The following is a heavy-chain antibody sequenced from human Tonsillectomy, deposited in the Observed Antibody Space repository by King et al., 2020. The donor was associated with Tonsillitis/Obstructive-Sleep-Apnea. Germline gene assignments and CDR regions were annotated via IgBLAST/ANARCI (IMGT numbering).Heavy chain of an antibody. CDR2: IAVGGET. V-gene: IGHV3-13*01. Sequence: VQLVESGGGLVQPGGSLRLSCAATGFTISTYDMYWVRQATGRGLEWVSTIAVGGETYYPDSVKGRFTISREDDKNSLYLQMNSLRAGDTAVYSCIRDRCTSPGCYGFGALDVWGQGTMVTVSS. CDR3: IRDRCTSPGCYGFGALDV. CDR1: GFTISTYD. J-gene: IGHJ3*01. D-gene: IGHD2-2*01.